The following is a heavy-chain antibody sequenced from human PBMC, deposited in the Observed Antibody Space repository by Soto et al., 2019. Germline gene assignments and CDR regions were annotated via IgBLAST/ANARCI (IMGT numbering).Heavy chain of an antibody. J-gene: IGHJ5*02. CDR3: AASRYYYGSGSYYSLSWFDP. V-gene: IGHV4-39*01. Sequence: PSETLSLTCTVSGGSISSSSYYWGWIRQPPGKGLEWIGSIYYSGSTYYNPSLKSRVTISVDTSKNQFSLKLSSVTAADTAVYYCAASRYYYGSGSYYSLSWFDPWGQGTLVTSPQ. CDR2: IYYSGST. CDR1: GGSISSSSYY. D-gene: IGHD3-10*01.